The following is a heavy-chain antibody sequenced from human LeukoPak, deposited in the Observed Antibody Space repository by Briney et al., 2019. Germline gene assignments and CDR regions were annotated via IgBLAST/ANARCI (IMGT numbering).Heavy chain of an antibody. CDR1: GYTFTGYY. J-gene: IGHJ5*02. Sequence: ASVKVSCKASGYTFTGYYMHWVRQAPGQGLEWMGWINPNSGGTNYAQKFQGRVTMTGDTSISTAYMELSRLRSDDTAVYYCARDPWSDYSNYEEAEWFDPWGQGTLVTVSS. V-gene: IGHV1-2*02. CDR3: ARDPWSDYSNYEEAEWFDP. D-gene: IGHD4-11*01. CDR2: INPNSGGT.